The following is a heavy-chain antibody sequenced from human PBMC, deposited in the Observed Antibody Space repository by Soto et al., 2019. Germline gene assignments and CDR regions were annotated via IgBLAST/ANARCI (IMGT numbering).Heavy chain of an antibody. Sequence: GGSLRLSCAVSGFIFSNYPMGWVRQAPGKGLEWVSSVSPSGSNTYYADSVKGRFTMSRDNSVNRLHLQMNSLRAEDTAVYFCARRDNSGWYSLDYWGQGTLVTAPQ. CDR1: GFIFSNYP. CDR2: VSPSGSNT. J-gene: IGHJ4*02. V-gene: IGHV3-23*01. D-gene: IGHD6-19*01. CDR3: ARRDNSGWYSLDY.